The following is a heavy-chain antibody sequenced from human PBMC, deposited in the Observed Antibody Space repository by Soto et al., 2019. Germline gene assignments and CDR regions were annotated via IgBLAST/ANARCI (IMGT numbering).Heavy chain of an antibody. CDR2: IWYDGSNK. J-gene: IGHJ4*02. D-gene: IGHD2-15*01. CDR1: GFTFSNYA. V-gene: IGHV3-33*08. CDR3: ARETSRILDY. Sequence: GGSLRLSCAASGFTFSNYAMHWVRQAPGKGLEWVAVIWYDGSNKYYADSVKGRFTISRDNSKNTLYLQMNSLRAEDTAVYYCARETSRILDYWGQGTLVTVSS.